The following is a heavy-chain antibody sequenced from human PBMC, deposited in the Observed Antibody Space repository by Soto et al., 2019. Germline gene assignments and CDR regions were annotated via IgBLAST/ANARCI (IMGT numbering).Heavy chain of an antibody. V-gene: IGHV3-74*01. J-gene: IGHJ3*02. CDR3: ARDRVVATMGAFDI. CDR1: GFTFSTYW. D-gene: IGHD5-12*01. Sequence: GGSLRLSCAASGFTFSTYWMHWVRQAPGKGLVWVSRIKTDGSVTTYADSVKGRFTISRDNAKNSLYLQMNSLRAEDTAVYYCARDRVVATMGAFDIWGQGTMVTVSS. CDR2: IKTDGSVT.